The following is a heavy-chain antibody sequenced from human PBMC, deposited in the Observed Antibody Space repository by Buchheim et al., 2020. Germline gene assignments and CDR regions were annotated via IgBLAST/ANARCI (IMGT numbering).Heavy chain of an antibody. CDR3: AREGGGDCYFDY. CDR1: GFTFSSYA. J-gene: IGHJ4*02. D-gene: IGHD2-21*02. CDR2: ISYDGSNK. Sequence: QVQLVESGGGVVQPGRFLRLSCAASGFTFSSYAMHWVRQAPGKGLEWVAVISYDGSNKYYADSVKGRFTISRDNSKNTLYLQMNSLRAEDTAVYYCAREGGGDCYFDYWGQGTL. V-gene: IGHV3-30-3*01.